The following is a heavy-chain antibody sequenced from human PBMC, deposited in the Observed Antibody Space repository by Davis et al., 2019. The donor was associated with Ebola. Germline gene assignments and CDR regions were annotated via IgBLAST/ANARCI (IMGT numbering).Heavy chain of an antibody. D-gene: IGHD6-19*01. CDR2: ISAYNGNT. V-gene: IGHV1-18*04. CDR3: ARDSSGWYYFDY. CDR1: GYTFTSHG. J-gene: IGHJ4*02. Sequence: AASVKVSCKASGYTFTSHGISWVRQAPGQGLEWMGWISAYNGNTNHAQKLQGRVTMTTDTSTSTAYMELSGLRSEDTAVYYCARDSSGWYYFDYWGQGTLVTVSS.